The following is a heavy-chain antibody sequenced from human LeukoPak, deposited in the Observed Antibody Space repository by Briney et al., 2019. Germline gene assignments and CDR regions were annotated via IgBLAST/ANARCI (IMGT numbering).Heavy chain of an antibody. V-gene: IGHV4-59*08. CDR2: IHYSGST. D-gene: IGHD2-21*01. CDR3: AGPYISRINY. CDR1: GGSMSNHY. J-gene: IGHJ4*02. Sequence: PSETLSLTCTVSGGSMSNHYWSWIRQPPGKGLEWIGYIHYSGSTNYNASLKSRVTISAGMSKNQFSLNLSSVTAADTAVYYCAGPYISRINYWGQGTLVIVSS.